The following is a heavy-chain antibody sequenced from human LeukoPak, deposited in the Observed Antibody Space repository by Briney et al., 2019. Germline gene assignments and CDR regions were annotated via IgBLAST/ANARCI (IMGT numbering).Heavy chain of an antibody. CDR1: GGSFSGYY. J-gene: IGHJ4*02. Sequence: PSETLSLTCAVYGGSFSGYYWSWIRQPPGKGLEWIGEINHSGSTSYNPSLKSRVTISVDTSKNQFSLKLSSVTAADTAVYYCARGGKTGYYWGQGTLVTVSS. CDR3: ARGGKTGYY. CDR2: INHSGST. V-gene: IGHV4-34*01. D-gene: IGHD4-23*01.